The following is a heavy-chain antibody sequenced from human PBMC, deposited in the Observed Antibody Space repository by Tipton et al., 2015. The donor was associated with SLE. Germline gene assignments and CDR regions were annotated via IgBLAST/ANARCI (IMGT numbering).Heavy chain of an antibody. CDR1: GGSINSSDFY. V-gene: IGHV4-39*07. D-gene: IGHD3-3*01. J-gene: IGHJ4*02. CDR2: TYLSGRT. Sequence: TLSLTCPVSGGSINSSDFYWAWIRQAPGKGLEWIGSTYLSGRTHYNPSLRSRVTVSLDASKSHFSLNLRSVTAADTALYYCARGFYYDFWSPHYNEKGPRTYYFDYWGQGTQVTVSA. CDR3: ARGFYYDFWSPHYNEKGPRTYYFDY.